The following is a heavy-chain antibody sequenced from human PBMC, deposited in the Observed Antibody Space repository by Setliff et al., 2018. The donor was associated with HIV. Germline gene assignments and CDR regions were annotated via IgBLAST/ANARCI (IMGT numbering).Heavy chain of an antibody. CDR3: ARGNYYNLWADPFDF. D-gene: IGHD3-3*01. CDR1: GTSLSSSDFY. CDR2: IYYSETT. V-gene: IGHV4-39*07. Sequence: PSETLSLTCSVSGTSLSSSDFYWGWIRQPPGKGLEWIGNIYYSETTYYNSSLKSRVTISVDTSKNQFSLKLSSVTAADTAVYYCARGNYYNLWADPFDFWGRGTLVTVSS. J-gene: IGHJ5*01.